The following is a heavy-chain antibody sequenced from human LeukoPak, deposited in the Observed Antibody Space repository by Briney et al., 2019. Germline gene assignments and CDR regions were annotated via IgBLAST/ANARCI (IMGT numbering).Heavy chain of an antibody. D-gene: IGHD4-17*01. V-gene: IGHV4-59*01. J-gene: IGHJ4*02. CDR3: ARDNGDGYFDY. Sequence: SETLSLTCTVSGGTISSYYWSWIRQPPGKGLEWIGYIYYSGSTNYNPSLKSRVTISVDTSKNQFSLKLSSVTAADTAVYYCARDNGDGYFDYWGQGTLVTVSS. CDR1: GGTISSYY. CDR2: IYYSGST.